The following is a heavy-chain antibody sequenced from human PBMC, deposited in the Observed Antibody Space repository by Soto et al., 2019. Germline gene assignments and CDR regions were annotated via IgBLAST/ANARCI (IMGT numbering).Heavy chain of an antibody. V-gene: IGHV4-30-2*01. CDR2: IYHSGST. CDR3: ARSSSWWHVDY. D-gene: IGHD6-13*01. J-gene: IGHJ4*02. CDR1: GGSISSGGYS. Sequence: SETLSLTCAVSGGSISSGGYSWSWIRQPPGKGLEWIGYIYHSGSTYYNPSLKSRVTISVDRSKNQFSLKLSSVTAADTAVYYCARSSSWWHVDYWGQGTLVTV.